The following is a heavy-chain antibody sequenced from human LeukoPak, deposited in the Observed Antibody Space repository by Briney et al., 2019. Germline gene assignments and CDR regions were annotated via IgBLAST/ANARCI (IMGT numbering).Heavy chain of an antibody. CDR2: LHSGGST. J-gene: IGHJ6*02. Sequence: PGRSLRLSCAASGFTFSSYGMHWVRQAPGKGLEWVSILHSGGSTYYADSVKGRFTISRDNSRNTLYLQMNSLRAEDTAVYYCASRDKGYYYGMDVWGQGTTVTVSS. CDR1: GFTFSSYG. D-gene: IGHD5-24*01. V-gene: IGHV3-66*01. CDR3: ASRDKGYYYGMDV.